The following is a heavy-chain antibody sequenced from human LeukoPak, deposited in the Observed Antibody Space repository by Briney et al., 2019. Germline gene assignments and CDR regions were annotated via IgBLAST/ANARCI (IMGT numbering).Heavy chain of an antibody. J-gene: IGHJ3*02. CDR2: ISTSGTTI. D-gene: IGHD5-12*01. V-gene: IGHV3-11*01. Sequence: GGSLRLSCAASGFTFSDYYMSWIRQAPGKGLEWLSYISTSGTTIFYADSVKGRFTISRDNAKNSLHLQMNSLRAEDTALYYCARDSRGAFDIWGQGTMVTVSS. CDR1: GFTFSDYY. CDR3: ARDSRGAFDI.